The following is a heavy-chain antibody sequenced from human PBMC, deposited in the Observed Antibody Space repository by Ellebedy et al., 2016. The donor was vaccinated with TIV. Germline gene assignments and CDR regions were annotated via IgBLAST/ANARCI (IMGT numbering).Heavy chain of an antibody. J-gene: IGHJ4*02. CDR3: ARHAEGRKQLSLGYYFDS. D-gene: IGHD5-18*01. V-gene: IGHV4-39*01. CDR2: IHFSGNS. Sequence: SETLSLTXTVSGGSISGSSSYWGWVRQPPGKGLEWIGSIHFSGNSYYNPSLKSRITISVDASKNQFSLRLSSVTAADTAVYYCARHAEGRKQLSLGYYFDSWGQGTLVTVS. CDR1: GGSISGSSSY.